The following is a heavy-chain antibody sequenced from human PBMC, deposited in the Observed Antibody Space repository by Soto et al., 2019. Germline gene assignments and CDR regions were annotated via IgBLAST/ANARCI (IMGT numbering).Heavy chain of an antibody. CDR3: ARDQMVVPAGDYYYYGMDV. J-gene: IGHJ6*02. CDR1: GGTFSSYA. CDR2: IIPIFGTA. D-gene: IGHD2-2*01. V-gene: IGHV1-69*13. Sequence: SLKVSCKASGGTFSSYAISWVRQAPGQGLEWMGGIIPIFGTANYAQKFQGRVTITADESTSTAYMELSSLRSEDTAVYYCARDQMVVPAGDYYYYGMDVWGQGTTVTVSS.